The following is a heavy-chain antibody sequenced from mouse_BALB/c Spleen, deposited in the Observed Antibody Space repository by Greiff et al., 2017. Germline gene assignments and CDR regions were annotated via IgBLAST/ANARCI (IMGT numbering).Heavy chain of an antibody. CDR2: IYPSDSYT. CDR3: TRGGPYAMDY. Sequence: QVQLQQPGAELVRPGASVKLSCKASGYTFTSYWINWVKQRPGQGLEWIGNIYPSDSYTNYNQKFKDKATLTAVTSASTAYMELSSLTNEDSAVYYCTRGGPYAMDYWGQGTSVTVSS. V-gene: IGHV1-69*02. CDR1: GYTFTSYW. J-gene: IGHJ4*01.